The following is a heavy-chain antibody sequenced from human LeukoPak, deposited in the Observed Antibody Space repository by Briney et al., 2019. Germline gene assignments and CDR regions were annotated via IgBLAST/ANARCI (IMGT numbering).Heavy chain of an antibody. V-gene: IGHV3-53*01. CDR2: IYSGGST. CDR1: GFTVSSNY. CDR3: ARGANYYGSGSYYNGLDY. J-gene: IGHJ4*02. Sequence: GGSLRLSCAASGFTVSSNYMSWVRQAPGKGLEWVSAIYSGGSTYYADSVKGRFTISRDNSKNTLYLQMNSLRAEDTAVYYCARGANYYGSGSYYNGLDYWGQGTLVTVSS. D-gene: IGHD3-10*01.